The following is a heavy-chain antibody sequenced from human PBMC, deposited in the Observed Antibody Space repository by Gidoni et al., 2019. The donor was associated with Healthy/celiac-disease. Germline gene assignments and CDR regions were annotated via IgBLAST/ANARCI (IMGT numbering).Heavy chain of an antibody. V-gene: IGHV3-23*01. CDR3: AKDRMKEQLVWPDAFDI. D-gene: IGHD6-6*01. Sequence: EVQLLESGGGLVQPGRSLRLSCAASGFTLSSYAMSWVRRAPGKALEWVSAISGSGGSTYDADSVKGRFTISRDNSKNTLYLQMNSLRAEDTAVYYCAKDRMKEQLVWPDAFDIWGQGTMVTVSS. CDR1: GFTLSSYA. J-gene: IGHJ3*02. CDR2: ISGSGGST.